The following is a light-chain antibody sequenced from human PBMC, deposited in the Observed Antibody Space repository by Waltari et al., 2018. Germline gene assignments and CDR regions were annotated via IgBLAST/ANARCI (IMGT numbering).Light chain of an antibody. CDR2: ANT. V-gene: IGLV1-40*01. Sequence: HSGLTQPPSVSGAPAQRATIPCPATSSHIAAGLDAHWYQLLPGTAPKLLIYANTNRPSGVPDRFSGSKSGTSASLAITGLQAEDEADYYCQSYDSSLSRSVFGGGTKLTVL. CDR1: SSHIAAGLD. CDR3: QSYDSSLSRSV. J-gene: IGLJ2*01.